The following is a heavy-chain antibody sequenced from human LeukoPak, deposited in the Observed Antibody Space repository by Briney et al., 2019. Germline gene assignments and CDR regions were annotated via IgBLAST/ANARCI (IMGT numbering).Heavy chain of an antibody. CDR1: GGSFSGYY. CDR3: ARGRYDVVPAAIRFYYYYYMDV. D-gene: IGHD2-2*02. V-gene: IGHV4-34*01. CDR2: INHSGST. J-gene: IGHJ6*03. Sequence: SETLSLTYAVYGGSFSGYYWSWIRQPPGKGLEWIGEINHSGSTNYNPSLKSRVTISVDTSKNQFSLKLSSVTAADTAVYYCARGRYDVVPAAIRFYYYYYMDVWGKGTTVTVSS.